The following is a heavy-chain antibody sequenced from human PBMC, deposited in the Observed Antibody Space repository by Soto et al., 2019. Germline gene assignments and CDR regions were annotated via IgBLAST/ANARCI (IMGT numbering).Heavy chain of an antibody. CDR3: ARESSGYSSYFDY. Sequence: EVQLVESGGGLVQPGGSLRLSCAGSGVTFSNYWIHWVRQAPGQGLAWVSRVSRDGSSTTYADSVKGRFTISRDFAKNTVYLQMNSLTAEDTAVDYCARESSGYSSYFDYWGQGTLVTVSS. D-gene: IGHD5-12*01. J-gene: IGHJ4*02. V-gene: IGHV3-74*01. CDR1: GVTFSNYW. CDR2: VSRDGSST.